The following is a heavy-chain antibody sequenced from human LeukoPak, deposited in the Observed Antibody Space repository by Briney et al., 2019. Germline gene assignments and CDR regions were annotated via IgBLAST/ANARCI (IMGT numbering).Heavy chain of an antibody. CDR3: ARVTGTTFTDASDI. J-gene: IGHJ3*02. V-gene: IGHV1-69*13. CDR1: GGTFSSYA. Sequence: SVKVSCKASGGTFSSYAISWVRQAPGQGLEWMGGIIPIFGTANYAQKFQGRVTITADESTSTAYMELSSLRSEDTAVYYCARVTGTTFTDASDIWGQGTMVTVSS. D-gene: IGHD1-7*01. CDR2: IIPIFGTA.